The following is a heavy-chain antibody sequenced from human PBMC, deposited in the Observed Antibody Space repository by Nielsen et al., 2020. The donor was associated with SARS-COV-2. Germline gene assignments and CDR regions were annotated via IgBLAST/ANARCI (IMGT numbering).Heavy chain of an antibody. D-gene: IGHD5-12*01. V-gene: IGHV3-11*01. CDR3: ARNGHGGYDWSPRYFDL. CDR1: GFTF. J-gene: IGHJ2*01. Sequence: GESLKISCAASGFTFMSWVRQSPGRGLEWVSYINTPATIYYADSLKGRFTISRDNPKNSLYLQMNSLRAEDTAVYYCARNGHGGYDWSPRYFDLWGRGTLVTVSS. CDR2: INTPATI.